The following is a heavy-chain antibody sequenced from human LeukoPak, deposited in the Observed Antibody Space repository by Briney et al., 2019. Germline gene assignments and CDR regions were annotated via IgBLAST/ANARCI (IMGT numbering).Heavy chain of an antibody. CDR2: INPNSGGT. CDR1: GYTFTGYY. D-gene: IGHD3-9*01. J-gene: IGHJ4*02. Sequence: ASVKVSCKASGYTFTGYYMHWVRQAPGQGLEWMGWINPNSGGTNYAQKFQGRFTMTRDTSISTAYMELSRLRSDDTAVYYCARDSKLRYFDWLLYPAFDYWGQGTLVTVSS. CDR3: ARDSKLRYFDWLLYPAFDY. V-gene: IGHV1-2*02.